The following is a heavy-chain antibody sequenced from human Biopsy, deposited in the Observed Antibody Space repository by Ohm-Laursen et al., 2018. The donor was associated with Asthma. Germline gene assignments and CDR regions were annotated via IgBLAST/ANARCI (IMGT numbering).Heavy chain of an antibody. CDR2: IYSGGTS. D-gene: IGHD5/OR15-5a*01. CDR3: AKDWKSLYVQYFFEY. V-gene: IGHV3-53*01. Sequence: SLRLSCAASGFAVSRDYMFWVRQAPGKGLEWVSVIYSGGTSHTEDSVKGRFTISRDNSKNTIYLQLNSLRAEDTAVYYCAKDWKSLYVQYFFEYWGQGSLVTVSS. J-gene: IGHJ4*02. CDR1: GFAVSRDY.